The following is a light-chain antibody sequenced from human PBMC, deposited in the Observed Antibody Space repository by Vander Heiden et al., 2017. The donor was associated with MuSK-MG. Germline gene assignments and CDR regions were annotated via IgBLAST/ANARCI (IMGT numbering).Light chain of an antibody. Sequence: EVVLTQSPATLSLSPGDRATLSCRASQSVSSFLAWYQKKPGQAPRLLIYDISARATGIPARFSGGGSGTDFTLTISSLEPEDFAIYYCQQRDNWTFGQGTRVEVK. CDR3: QQRDNWT. CDR1: QSVSSF. CDR2: DIS. J-gene: IGKJ1*01. V-gene: IGKV3-11*01.